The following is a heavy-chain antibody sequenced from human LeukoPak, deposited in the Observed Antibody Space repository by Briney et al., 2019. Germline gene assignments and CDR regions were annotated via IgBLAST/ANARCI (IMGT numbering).Heavy chain of an antibody. V-gene: IGHV3-21*01. CDR1: GFTFSSYS. D-gene: IGHD3-16*02. J-gene: IGHJ4*02. CDR2: ISSSSSYI. CDR3: XXXXXXXXXXXXSYRSSFDY. Sequence: GGSLRLSCAASGFTFSSYSMNWVRQAPGKGLEWVSSISSSSSYIYYADSVKGRFTISRDNAKNSLYLQMNSLRAEDTAVYNCXXXXXXXXXXXXSYRSSFDYWGQGTLVTVSS.